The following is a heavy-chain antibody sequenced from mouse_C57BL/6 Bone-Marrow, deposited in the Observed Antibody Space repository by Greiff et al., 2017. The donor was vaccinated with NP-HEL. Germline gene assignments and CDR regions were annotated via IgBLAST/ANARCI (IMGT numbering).Heavy chain of an antibody. J-gene: IGHJ3*01. CDR3: APRWFAY. CDR2: IDPSDSYT. Sequence: VQLQQPGAELVKPGASVKLSCKASGYTFTSYWMQWVKQRPGQGLEWIGEIDPSDSYTNYNQKFKGKATLTVDTSSSTAYMQLSSLTSEDSAVYYCAPRWFAYWGQGTLVTVSA. V-gene: IGHV1-50*01. CDR1: GYTFTSYW.